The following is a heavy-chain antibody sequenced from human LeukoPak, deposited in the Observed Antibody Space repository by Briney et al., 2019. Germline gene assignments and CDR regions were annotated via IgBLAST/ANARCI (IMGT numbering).Heavy chain of an antibody. D-gene: IGHD3-10*01. Sequence: SETLSLTFTVSGGSIISGGYYWSWIRQHPGKGLEWIGYIYYSGSTYYNPSLKSRVTISVDKSKNQFSLKLSSVTAADTAVYYCARDLEQRSVELFRAYWGQGTLVTVSS. V-gene: IGHV4-31*03. CDR2: IYYSGST. J-gene: IGHJ4*02. CDR3: ARDLEQRSVELFRAY. CDR1: GGSIISGGYY.